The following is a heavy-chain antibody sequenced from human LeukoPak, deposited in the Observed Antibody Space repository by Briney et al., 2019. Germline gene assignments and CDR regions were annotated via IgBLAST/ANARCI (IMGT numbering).Heavy chain of an antibody. D-gene: IGHD3-3*01. CDR3: AKGPYVLRFLEWLGDYYFDY. J-gene: IGHJ4*02. CDR2: ISGRGGST. V-gene: IGHV3-23*01. Sequence: GGSLRLFCAASGFPFRIYAMSCVREARGKGLEGVSAISGRGGSTYYADSVKGRFTISRDKSKNTLYLQMNSLRAEDTAVYYCAKGPYVLRFLEWLGDYYFDYWGQGTLVTVSS. CDR1: GFPFRIYA.